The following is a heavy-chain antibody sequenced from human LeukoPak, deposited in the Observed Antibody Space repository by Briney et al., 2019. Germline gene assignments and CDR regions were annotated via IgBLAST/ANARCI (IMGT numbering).Heavy chain of an antibody. V-gene: IGHV1-18*01. CDR1: RFTFSNSI. D-gene: IGHD1-26*01. Sequence: GGSLRLSCASSRFTFSNSIFHWVRQAPGKGLEWMGWISAYNGNTNYAQKLQGRVTMTTDTSTSTAYMELRSLRSDDTAVYYCARSMVGTHFFDYWGQGTLVTVSS. J-gene: IGHJ4*02. CDR3: ARSMVGTHFFDY. CDR2: ISAYNGNT.